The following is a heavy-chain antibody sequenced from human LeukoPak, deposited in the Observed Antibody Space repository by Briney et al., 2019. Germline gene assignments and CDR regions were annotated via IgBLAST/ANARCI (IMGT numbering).Heavy chain of an antibody. Sequence: GGSLRLSCAASGFTFSSYWMHWIRQAPGKGLVWVSRIHIDGSSTGYADSVKGRFTISRDNAKNTLYLQMNSLRAEDTAVYYCATGSGHAFDIWGQGTMVTVSS. D-gene: IGHD2-15*01. CDR3: ATGSGHAFDI. CDR1: GFTFSSYW. J-gene: IGHJ3*02. V-gene: IGHV3-74*01. CDR2: IHIDGSST.